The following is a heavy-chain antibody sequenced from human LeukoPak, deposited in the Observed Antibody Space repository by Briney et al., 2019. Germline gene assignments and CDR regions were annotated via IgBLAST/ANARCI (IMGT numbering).Heavy chain of an antibody. CDR3: ARVGDTDAFDI. D-gene: IGHD2-21*02. CDR1: GFTFSSYA. J-gene: IGHJ3*02. V-gene: IGHV3-64*01. Sequence: GGSLRLSCAASGFTFSSYAMHWVRHAPGKGLENVSAISRNGGSTYYANSVKGRFTISRDNSKNTLFLQMGSLRAEDMAVYYCARVGDTDAFDIWGQGTMVTVSS. CDR2: ISRNGGST.